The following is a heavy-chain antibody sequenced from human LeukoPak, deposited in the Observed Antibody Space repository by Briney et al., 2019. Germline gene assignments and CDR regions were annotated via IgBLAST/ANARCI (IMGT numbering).Heavy chain of an antibody. CDR1: GGSFSGYY. Sequence: SETLSLTCAVYGGSFSGYYWSWIRQPPGKGLEWIGEINHSGSTNYNPSLKSRVTISVDTSKNQFSLKLSSVTAADTAVYYCARGLNYYYMDVWGKGTTVTASS. CDR3: ARGLNYYYMDV. CDR2: INHSGST. V-gene: IGHV4-34*01. J-gene: IGHJ6*03.